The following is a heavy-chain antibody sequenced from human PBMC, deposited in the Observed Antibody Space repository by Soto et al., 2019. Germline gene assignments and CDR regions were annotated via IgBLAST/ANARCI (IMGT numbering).Heavy chain of an antibody. CDR1: GFLLSTSGVG. J-gene: IGHJ4*02. CDR3: AHGLYDFWSGYYFDY. V-gene: IGHV2-5*01. Sequence: QITLKESGPTLVKPTQTLTLTCTFSGFLLSTSGVGVGWIRQPPGKALEWLALIYWNDDKRYSPSLKSRLTITKDTSKNQVVLTMTNMDPVDTATYYCAHGLYDFWSGYYFDYWGQGTLVTVSS. CDR2: IYWNDDK. D-gene: IGHD3-3*01.